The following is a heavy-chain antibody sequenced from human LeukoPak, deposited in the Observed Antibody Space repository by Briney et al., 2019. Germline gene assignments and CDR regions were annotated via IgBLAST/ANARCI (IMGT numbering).Heavy chain of an antibody. CDR3: VRDGDTGAATRPAI. D-gene: IGHD6-6*01. Sequence: ASVRVSCKTSGYTFSNYYIHWVRQAPGQGLQWMGIINPGSGGISYAQQFQGRVSMTTDTSTTTVYMEIRSLRSDDTALYYCVRDGDTGAATRPAIWGPGTMVTVSS. V-gene: IGHV1-46*01. J-gene: IGHJ3*02. CDR2: INPGSGGI. CDR1: GYTFSNYY.